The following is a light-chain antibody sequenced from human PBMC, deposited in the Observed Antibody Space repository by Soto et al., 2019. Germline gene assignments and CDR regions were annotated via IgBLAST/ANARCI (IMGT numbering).Light chain of an antibody. CDR1: QGISSY. V-gene: IGKV1-9*01. CDR3: QQLNSYPLA. Sequence: DIQLTQSPSFLSASVGDRVTITCRASQGISSYLAWYQQKPGKAPKLLIYAASTLQSGVPSRFRGSGSGTEFTLTISSLQPEDFATYSCQQLNSYPLAFGQGTKLEIK. J-gene: IGKJ2*01. CDR2: AAS.